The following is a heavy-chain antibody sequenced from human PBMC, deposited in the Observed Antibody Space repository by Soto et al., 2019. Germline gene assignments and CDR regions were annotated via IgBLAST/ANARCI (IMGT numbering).Heavy chain of an antibody. CDR2: IWDDGSNK. CDR3: ARNSERGRGTAMVPESGDY. D-gene: IGHD5-18*01. CDR1: GFTFSSYG. V-gene: IGHV3-33*01. J-gene: IGHJ4*02. Sequence: QVQLVESGGGVVQPGRSLRLSCAAAGFTFSSYGMHWVRQAPGKGLEWVADIWDDGSNKYYADSVKGRFTISRDNSKNTLYLQMNSLRAEDTAVYYCARNSERGRGTAMVPESGDYWGQGTLVTVSS.